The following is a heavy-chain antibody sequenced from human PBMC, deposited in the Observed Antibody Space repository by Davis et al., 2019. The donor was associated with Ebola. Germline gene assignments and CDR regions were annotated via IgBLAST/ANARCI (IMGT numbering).Heavy chain of an antibody. CDR2: IYYTGSA. Sequence: PGGSLRLSCTVSGVSISRHYWSWIRQPPGKRLEWFGTIYYTGSAYYNSSLNSRATIPVDTSKNQFSLKLTSVTAADTAMYYCSERGSSVWGQGTLVTVSS. J-gene: IGHJ4*02. CDR1: GVSISRHY. CDR3: SERGSSV. V-gene: IGHV4-59*11. D-gene: IGHD3-10*01.